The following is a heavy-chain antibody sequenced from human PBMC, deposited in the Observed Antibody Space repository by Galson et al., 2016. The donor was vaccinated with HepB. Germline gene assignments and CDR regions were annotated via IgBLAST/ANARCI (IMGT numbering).Heavy chain of an antibody. CDR1: GFTVTHDY. D-gene: IGHD5-18*01. J-gene: IGHJ3*02. CDR3: AIVGGSSYGLRSDPLDI. Sequence: SLRLSCATPGFTVTHDYMTWVRQAPGKGLEWVSPIYGSDNTYYADSVKGRFTISRDISKSTLFLQMNSLRAEDTAVYYCAIVGGSSYGLRSDPLDIWGQGTMVTVSS. V-gene: IGHV3-53*01. CDR2: IYGSDNT.